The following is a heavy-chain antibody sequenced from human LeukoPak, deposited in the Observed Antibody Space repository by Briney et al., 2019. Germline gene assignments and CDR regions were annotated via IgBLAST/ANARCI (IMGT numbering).Heavy chain of an antibody. J-gene: IGHJ4*02. Sequence: GGSLRLSCAASGFTFGDYAMHWVRQAPGKGLEGVSRIGWNSGSIAYADSVKGRFTISRDNAKNALYLQMNSLRPEDTALYYCAKDIELGGGLLGAFDYWGQGTLVTVSS. CDR2: IGWNSGSI. V-gene: IGHV3-9*01. CDR3: AKDIELGGGLLGAFDY. D-gene: IGHD2/OR15-2a*01. CDR1: GFTFGDYA.